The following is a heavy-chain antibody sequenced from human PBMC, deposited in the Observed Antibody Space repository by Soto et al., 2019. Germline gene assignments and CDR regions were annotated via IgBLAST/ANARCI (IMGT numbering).Heavy chain of an antibody. CDR2: ISSSSSYT. V-gene: IGHV3-11*06. D-gene: IGHD2-21*02. Sequence: GSLRLSCAVSGFTFSDYYMYWIRQGPGKGLEWVSYISSSSSYTKYADSVKGRFTISRDNAKNSLYLQMNSLRDEDTAVYYCARERIVLTAPEAFDYWGQGTLVTVSS. CDR3: ARERIVLTAPEAFDY. CDR1: GFTFSDYY. J-gene: IGHJ4*02.